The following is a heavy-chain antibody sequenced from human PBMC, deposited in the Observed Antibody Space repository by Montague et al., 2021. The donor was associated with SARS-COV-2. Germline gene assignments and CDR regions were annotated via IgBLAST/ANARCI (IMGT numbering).Heavy chain of an antibody. CDR3: ARGLMSGSYYLGLDY. Sequence: SKTLSLTCAVYGGSFTNKYWTWIRQPPGKGLEWIGEINHTGNSNYSPSLKRRVTISVDTSKNRFSLKLSSVTAADTAVYYCARGLMSGSYYLGLDYWGQGTLVTVS. J-gene: IGHJ4*02. V-gene: IGHV4-34*01. CDR1: GGSFTNKY. CDR2: INHTGNS. D-gene: IGHD1-26*01.